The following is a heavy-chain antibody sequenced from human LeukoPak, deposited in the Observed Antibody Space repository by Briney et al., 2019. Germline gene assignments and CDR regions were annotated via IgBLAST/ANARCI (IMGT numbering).Heavy chain of an antibody. Sequence: GGSLRLSCAASGFTFSTYPMHWVRQAPGKGLEWVAAIAFDDTDRYYIDSVKGRFTISRDDSKNTLYLHMTSLRAEDTAVYYCTNSDDYGDYWGQGTLVTVSS. CDR2: IAFDDTDR. V-gene: IGHV3-30*04. CDR1: GFTFSTYP. J-gene: IGHJ4*02. CDR3: TNSDDYGDY.